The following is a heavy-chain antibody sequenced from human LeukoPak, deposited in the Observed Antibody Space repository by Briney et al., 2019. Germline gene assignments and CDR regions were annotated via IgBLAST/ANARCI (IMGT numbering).Heavy chain of an antibody. CDR1: GFTFSRYS. V-gene: IGHV3-21*01. J-gene: IGHJ4*02. CDR2: ITTSSSYI. CDR3: ARDGIAVAGISDY. Sequence: PGGSLRLSCAASGFTFSRYSMNWVRQAPGKGLEWVSSITTSSSYIYYADSVKGRFTISRDNAKNSLYLQMNSLRGEDTAVYYCARDGIAVAGISDYWGQGTLVTVSS. D-gene: IGHD6-19*01.